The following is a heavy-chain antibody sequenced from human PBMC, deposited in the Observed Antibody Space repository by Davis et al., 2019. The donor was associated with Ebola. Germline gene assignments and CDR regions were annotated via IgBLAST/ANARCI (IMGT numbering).Heavy chain of an antibody. J-gene: IGHJ4*02. CDR1: GFTFSSYS. D-gene: IGHD6-13*01. CDR3: ARGAGTGGDY. CDR2: ISSSSSTI. Sequence: GGSLRLSCAASGFTFSSYSMNWVRQAPGKGLEWVSYISSSSSTIYYTDSVKGRFTISRDNAQNSLSLQMNSLRDEDTAVYYCARGAGTGGDYWGQGTLVTVSS. V-gene: IGHV3-48*02.